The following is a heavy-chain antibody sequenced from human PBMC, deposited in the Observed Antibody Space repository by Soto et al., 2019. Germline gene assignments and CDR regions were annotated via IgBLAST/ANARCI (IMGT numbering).Heavy chain of an antibody. Sequence: PSETLSLTCGVSGGSLSGATYSWNWIRQTPGKGLEWIGYIFPSGTTYYSPSLRSRVTISIDVSKNQFSLSLRSLTAADTAVYYCARSREFDYWSQGTLVTVSS. CDR3: ARSREFDY. J-gene: IGHJ4*02. CDR2: IFPSGTT. V-gene: IGHV4-30-2*01. CDR1: GGSLSGATYS.